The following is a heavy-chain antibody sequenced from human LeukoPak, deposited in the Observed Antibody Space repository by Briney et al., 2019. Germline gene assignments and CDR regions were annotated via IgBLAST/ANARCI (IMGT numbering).Heavy chain of an antibody. D-gene: IGHD6-19*01. CDR1: GFTFSSYW. J-gene: IGHJ4*02. Sequence: PGGSLRLSCAASGFTFSSYWMHWVRQVPGKGLVWVSRISIDGSTTTYADSVKGRFTISRDNAKNTLYLQMNSLRAEDTALYYCARVGGPGWYGYWGQGTLVTVSS. V-gene: IGHV3-74*03. CDR2: ISIDGSTT. CDR3: ARVGGPGWYGY.